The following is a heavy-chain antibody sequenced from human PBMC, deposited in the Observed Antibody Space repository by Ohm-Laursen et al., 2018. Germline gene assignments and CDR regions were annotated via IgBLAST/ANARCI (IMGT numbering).Heavy chain of an antibody. D-gene: IGHD3-22*01. CDR2: IYYSGST. V-gene: IGHV4-39*01. CDR3: YYYDSSGYRY. CDR1: GVSISSSSYY. Sequence: SETLSLTCTVSGVSISSSSYYWGWIRQPPGKGLEWIGSIYYSGSTYYNPSLKSRVTISVDTSKNQFSLKLSSVTAADTAVYYCYYYDSSGYRYWGQGTLVTVSS. J-gene: IGHJ4*02.